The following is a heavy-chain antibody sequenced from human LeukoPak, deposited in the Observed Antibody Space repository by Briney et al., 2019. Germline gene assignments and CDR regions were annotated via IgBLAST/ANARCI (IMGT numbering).Heavy chain of an antibody. Sequence: PGGSLRLSCTASGFTSSGYAIHWVRQAPGKGLEWVTVISSDGSNKYYADSVKGRFTISRDNSKNTLYVQMNSLRAGDTAVYYCARDSASTYCGGDCYSGGWFDPWGQGTLVTVSS. CDR3: ARDSASTYCGGDCYSGGWFDP. D-gene: IGHD2-21*02. V-gene: IGHV3-30-3*01. CDR1: GFTSSGYA. CDR2: ISSDGSNK. J-gene: IGHJ5*02.